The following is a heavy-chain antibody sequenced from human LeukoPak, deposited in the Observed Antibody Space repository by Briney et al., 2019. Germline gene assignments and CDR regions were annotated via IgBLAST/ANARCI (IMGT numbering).Heavy chain of an antibody. CDR2: IYYSGST. V-gene: IGHV4-59*01. Sequence: SETLSLTCTVSGGSISSYYWSWIRQPPGKGLEWIGYIYYSGSTNYNPSLKSRVTISVDTSKNQFSLKLSSVTAADTAVYYCARYGTAMVTYYYYYMDVWGKGTTVTVSS. CDR3: ARYGTAMVTYYYYYMDV. D-gene: IGHD5-18*01. CDR1: GGSISSYY. J-gene: IGHJ6*03.